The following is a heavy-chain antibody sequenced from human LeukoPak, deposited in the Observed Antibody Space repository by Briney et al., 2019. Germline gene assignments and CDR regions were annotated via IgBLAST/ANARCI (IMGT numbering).Heavy chain of an antibody. D-gene: IGHD1-14*01. CDR1: GFTFSSYS. CDR2: IYTDGSST. V-gene: IGHV3-74*01. CDR3: ARGASNRFDY. Sequence: GGSLRLSCAASGFTFSSYSMNWVRQAPGKGLVWVSRIYTDGSSTNYADSVKGRFTISRDNAKNTLYLQMNSLRAEDTAVYYCARGASNRFDYWGQGTLVTVSS. J-gene: IGHJ4*02.